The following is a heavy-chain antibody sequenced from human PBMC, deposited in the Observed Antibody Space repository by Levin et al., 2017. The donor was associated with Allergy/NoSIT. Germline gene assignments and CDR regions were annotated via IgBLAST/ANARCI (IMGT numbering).Heavy chain of an antibody. CDR2: IIPILDIV. CDR3: ARDRDFYGSGSRDSYYYSGMDL. V-gene: IGHV1-69*04. D-gene: IGHD3-10*01. Sequence: KISCKTSGGTFSSYTFNWVRQAPGQGLEWMGKIIPILDIVNYAQKFQGRVTVTADKATNTVFMELSSLRSEDTAVYYCARDRDFYGSGSRDSYYYSGMDLWGQGTTVTVSS. J-gene: IGHJ6*02. CDR1: GGTFSSYT.